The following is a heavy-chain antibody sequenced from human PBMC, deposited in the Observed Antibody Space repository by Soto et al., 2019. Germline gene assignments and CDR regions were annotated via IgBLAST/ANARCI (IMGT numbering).Heavy chain of an antibody. CDR1: GYTFTSYA. CDR2: INAGNGNT. J-gene: IGHJ4*02. D-gene: IGHD2-21*02. V-gene: IGHV1-3*01. Sequence: AASVKVSCKASGYTFTSYAMHWVRQAPGQRLEWMGWINAGNGNTKYSQKFQGRVTITRDTSASTAYMELSSLRSEDTAVYYCAGSIVVVTALDYWGQGTLVTVSS. CDR3: AGSIVVVTALDY.